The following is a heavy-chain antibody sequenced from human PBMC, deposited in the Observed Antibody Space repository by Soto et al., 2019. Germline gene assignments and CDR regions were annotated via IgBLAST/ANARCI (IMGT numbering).Heavy chain of an antibody. V-gene: IGHV4-59*01. CDR1: GVSISENH. CDR3: ARVPDY. Sequence: SETLSLTCDVSGVSISENHWSWIRQAPGKGLEWVGYVHFSGSTTYNPSLAPRLNISFDMSKSQVYLQLTSVTAADTAVYYCARVPDYWGQGILVTVSS. D-gene: IGHD2-2*01. J-gene: IGHJ4*02. CDR2: VHFSGST.